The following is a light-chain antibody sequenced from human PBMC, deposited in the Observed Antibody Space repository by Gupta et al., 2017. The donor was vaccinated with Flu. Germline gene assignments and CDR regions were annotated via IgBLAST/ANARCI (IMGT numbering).Light chain of an antibody. CDR1: SLRSYY. V-gene: IGLV3-19*01. CDR2: GKN. J-gene: IGLJ2*01. Sequence: TVRITCQGDSLRSYYASWYQQKPGQAPGLVIYGKNNRPSGIPDRFSGSSSGNTASLTITGAQAEDEADYYCNSRDSSGNHLGVVFGGGTKLTVL. CDR3: NSRDSSGNHLGVV.